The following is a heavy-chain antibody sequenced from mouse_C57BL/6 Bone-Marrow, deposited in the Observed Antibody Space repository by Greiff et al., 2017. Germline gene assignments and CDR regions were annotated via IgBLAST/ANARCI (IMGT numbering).Heavy chain of an antibody. V-gene: IGHV3-6*01. CDR1: GYSITSGYY. Sequence: EVKLMESGPGLVKPSQSLSLTCSVTGYSITSGYYWNWIRQLPGNKLEWMGYISYDGSNNYNPSLKNRISITRDTSKNQFFLKLNSVTTEDTATYYCASGDAYYFDYWGQGTTLTVSS. CDR2: ISYDGSN. J-gene: IGHJ2*01. CDR3: ASGDAYYFDY.